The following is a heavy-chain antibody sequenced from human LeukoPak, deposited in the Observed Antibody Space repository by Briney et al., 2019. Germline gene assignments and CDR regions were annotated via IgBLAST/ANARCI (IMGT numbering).Heavy chain of an antibody. V-gene: IGHV4-39*01. D-gene: IGHD3-22*01. J-gene: IGHJ4*02. CDR3: ARADSSAYFYPLDY. CDR2: TYYSESP. Sequence: PSETLSLTCTVCGGSISSTSYYWGWIRQPPGKGLEWIGSTYYSESPYYKSSLKSRVTISLDTSKNQFSLKLSSVTAADTAVYYCARADSSAYFYPLDYWGQGTLVTVSS. CDR1: GGSISSTSYY.